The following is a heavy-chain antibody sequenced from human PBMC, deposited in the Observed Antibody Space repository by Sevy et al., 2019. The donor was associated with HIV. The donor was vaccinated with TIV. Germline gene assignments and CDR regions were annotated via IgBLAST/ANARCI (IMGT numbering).Heavy chain of an antibody. CDR2: ISGSGGST. J-gene: IGHJ3*02. CDR1: GFTFSSYA. Sequence: GGSLGLSCAASGFTFSSYAMSWVRQAPGKGLEWVSAISGSGGSTYYADSVKGRFTISRDNSKNTLYLQMNSLRAEDTAVYYCAKDPTWIQGGDAFDIWGQGTMVTVSS. CDR3: AKDPTWIQGGDAFDI. V-gene: IGHV3-23*01. D-gene: IGHD5-18*01.